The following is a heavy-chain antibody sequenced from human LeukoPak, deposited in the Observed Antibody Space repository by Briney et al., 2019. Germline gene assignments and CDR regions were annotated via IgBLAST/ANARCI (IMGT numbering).Heavy chain of an antibody. J-gene: IGHJ4*02. Sequence: GGTLGLSCAASGFTFSSYWMSWVRQAPGKGLEGGANINQDGSEKYYVDSVKGRFTISRDNAKNSLYLKMNSLRAEDTAVYYCARDRTSGCSGGSCYNGGFDYWGQGTLVTVSS. V-gene: IGHV3-7*01. CDR3: ARDRTSGCSGGSCYNGGFDY. CDR2: INQDGSEK. D-gene: IGHD2-15*01. CDR1: GFTFSSYW.